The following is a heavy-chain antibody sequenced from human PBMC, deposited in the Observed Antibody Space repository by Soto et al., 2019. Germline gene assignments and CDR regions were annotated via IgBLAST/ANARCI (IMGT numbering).Heavy chain of an antibody. D-gene: IGHD3-16*01. CDR1: GGSISGYY. J-gene: IGHJ4*02. CDR2: IYYSGST. Sequence: SETLSLTCTVSGGSISGYYWSWIRQPPGKGLEWIGYIYYSGSTSYNPSLKSRVTISVDTSKNQFSLKLSSVTAADTAVYYCARGFGGVSLDYFDFWGQGTQVTVSS. V-gene: IGHV4-59*01. CDR3: ARGFGGVSLDYFDF.